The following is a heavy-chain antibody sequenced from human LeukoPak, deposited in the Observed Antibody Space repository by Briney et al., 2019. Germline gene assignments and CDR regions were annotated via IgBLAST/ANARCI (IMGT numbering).Heavy chain of an antibody. V-gene: IGHV3-33*06. CDR1: GFTFSSYG. CDR2: IWSDGSNK. D-gene: IGHD1-26*01. J-gene: IGHJ4*02. Sequence: GGSLRLSCAASGFTFSSYGMHWVRQAPGKGLEWVAAIWSDGSNKYYTDSVKGRFTISRDNSKNTLYLQMSSLRAEDTAVYYCVKDRHGTFSFDYWGQGALVTVSS. CDR3: VKDRHGTFSFDY.